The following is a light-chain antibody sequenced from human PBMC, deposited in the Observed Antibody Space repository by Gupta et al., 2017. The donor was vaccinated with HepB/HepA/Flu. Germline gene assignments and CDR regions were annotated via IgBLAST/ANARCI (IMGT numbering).Light chain of an antibody. Sequence: IVLTQSPATLSLSPGERATLSCRASQSVSSYLAWYQQKPGKAPRLLIYDASNRATGIPARFSGSGSGTDFTLTISSLEPEDFAVYYCQQRSNWPWTFGQGTKVEIK. J-gene: IGKJ1*01. CDR3: QQRSNWPWT. CDR1: QSVSSY. V-gene: IGKV3-11*01. CDR2: DAS.